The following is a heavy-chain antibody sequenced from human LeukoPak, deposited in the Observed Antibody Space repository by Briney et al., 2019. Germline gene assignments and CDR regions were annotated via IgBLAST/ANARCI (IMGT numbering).Heavy chain of an antibody. CDR3: ARDDDGSSGWYGLSSYYYYGMDV. Sequence: GASVKVSCKASGYTCTSYGISWVRQAPGQGLEWTGWISAYNGNTNYAQKLQGRVTMTTDTSTSTAYMELRSLRSDDTAVYYCARDDDGSSGWYGLSSYYYYGMDVWGQGTTVTVSS. CDR1: GYTCTSYG. J-gene: IGHJ6*02. CDR2: ISAYNGNT. D-gene: IGHD6-19*01. V-gene: IGHV1-18*01.